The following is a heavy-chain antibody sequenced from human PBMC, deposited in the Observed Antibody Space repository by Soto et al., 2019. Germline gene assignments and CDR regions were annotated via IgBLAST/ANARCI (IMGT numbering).Heavy chain of an antibody. CDR1: GDSVSSSYYY. CDR2: IFYSGST. D-gene: IGHD6-13*01. J-gene: IGHJ6*02. Sequence: QVQLQESGPGLVKPSETLSLTCTVSGDSVSSSYYYWGWIRQPPGKGLEWIGSIFYSGSTYYNPSLKSRVTISVDTSKNQFSLKLSSVTAAETAVYYCARRGSSRQIYHYGMDVWGPGTTVTVSS. CDR3: ARRGSSRQIYHYGMDV. V-gene: IGHV4-39*01.